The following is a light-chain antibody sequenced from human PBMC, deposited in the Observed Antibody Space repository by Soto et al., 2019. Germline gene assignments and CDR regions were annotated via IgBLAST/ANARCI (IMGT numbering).Light chain of an antibody. J-gene: IGKJ1*01. CDR1: QSISSW. CDR2: KAS. CDR3: QQYDHFPWT. V-gene: IGKV1-5*03. Sequence: DVQMTQSPSTLSASVGDRVTITCRASQSISSWLAWYQQKPGKAPNLLIYKASSLESGVPSTFSGSGFGTEFTLTISSLQPDDVATYYCQQYDHFPWTFGQGTKVE.